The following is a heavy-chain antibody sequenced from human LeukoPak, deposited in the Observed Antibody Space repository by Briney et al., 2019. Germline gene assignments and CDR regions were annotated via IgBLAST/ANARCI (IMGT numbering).Heavy chain of an antibody. D-gene: IGHD1-14*01. Sequence: SETLSLTCTVSGASINNFYWSWVRQPPGKGLEWIGYIYHSGSTYYNPSLKSRVTISVDRSKNQFSLKLSSVTAADTAVYYCARVTHWFDPWGQGTLVTVSS. V-gene: IGHV4-59*12. CDR1: GASINNFY. J-gene: IGHJ5*02. CDR2: IYHSGST. CDR3: ARVTHWFDP.